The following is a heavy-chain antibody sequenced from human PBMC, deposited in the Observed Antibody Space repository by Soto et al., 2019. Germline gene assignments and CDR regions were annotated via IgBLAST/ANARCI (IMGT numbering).Heavy chain of an antibody. CDR3: ARVGAYYDFWSGSSNWFDP. Sequence: SETLSLTCTVSGGSISSYYWSWIRQPPGKGLEWIGYIYYSGSTNYNPSLKSRVTISVDTSKNQFSLKLSSVTAADTAVYYCARVGAYYDFWSGSSNWFDPWGQGTLVTVSS. J-gene: IGHJ5*02. V-gene: IGHV4-59*01. CDR1: GGSISSYY. CDR2: IYYSGST. D-gene: IGHD3-3*01.